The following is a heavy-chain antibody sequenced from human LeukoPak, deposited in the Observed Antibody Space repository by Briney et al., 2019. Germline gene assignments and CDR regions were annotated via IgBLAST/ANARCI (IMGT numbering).Heavy chain of an antibody. CDR1: GGSISSRSYF. D-gene: IGHD6-19*01. V-gene: IGHV4-61*02. J-gene: IGHJ4*02. CDR3: ARDGRAGSLFAY. Sequence: PSETLSLTCTVSGGSISSRSYFWSWIRQPAGKGLEWIGRIYTSGSTNYNPSLKSRVTISVDTSKNQFSLKLSSVTAADTAIYYCARDGRAGSLFAYWGQGTLVTVSS. CDR2: IYTSGST.